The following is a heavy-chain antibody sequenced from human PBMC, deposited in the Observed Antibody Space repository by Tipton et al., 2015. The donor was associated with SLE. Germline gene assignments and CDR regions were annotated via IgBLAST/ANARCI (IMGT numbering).Heavy chain of an antibody. CDR2: INNSG. D-gene: IGHD6-19*01. CDR3: ARGIAVAAPAFDI. V-gene: IGHV4-34*01. J-gene: IGHJ3*02. Sequence: TLSLTCAVYGGSFSGYYWSWIRQPPGKGLEWIGEINNSGSTISVDTSKNQFSLKLSSVTAADTAVYYCARGIAVAAPAFDIWGQGTMVTVSS. CDR1: GGSFSGYY.